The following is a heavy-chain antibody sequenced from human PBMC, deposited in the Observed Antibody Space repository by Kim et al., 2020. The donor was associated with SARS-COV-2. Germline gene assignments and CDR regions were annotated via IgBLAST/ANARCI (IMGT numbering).Heavy chain of an antibody. Sequence: ASVKVSCKASGYTFTSYYMHWVRQAPGQGLEWMGIINPSGGSTSYAQKFQGRVTMTRDTSTSTVYMELSSLRSEDTAVYYCARDRRGGPVNILMGGRSPRTYGMDVWGQGTTVTVSS. J-gene: IGHJ6*02. CDR1: GYTFTSYY. D-gene: IGHD2-21*01. CDR3: ARDRRGGPVNILMGGRSPRTYGMDV. V-gene: IGHV1-46*01. CDR2: INPSGGST.